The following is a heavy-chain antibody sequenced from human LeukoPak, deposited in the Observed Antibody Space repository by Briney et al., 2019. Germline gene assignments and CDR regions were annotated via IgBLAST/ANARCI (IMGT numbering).Heavy chain of an antibody. CDR3: ARGPHCSGGSCHSVSDY. D-gene: IGHD2-15*01. CDR2: LYTSGST. Sequence: SETMSLHRTFSGVPMRSGIYYWRWIRPPPGKGHACIGRLYTSGSTNYNPSLKSRVTISIDTSKNQFSLKLSSVTAPHTAVYYCARGPHCSGGSCHSVSDYWGQGTLVTVSS. V-gene: IGHV4-61*02. J-gene: IGHJ4*02. CDR1: GVPMRSGIYY.